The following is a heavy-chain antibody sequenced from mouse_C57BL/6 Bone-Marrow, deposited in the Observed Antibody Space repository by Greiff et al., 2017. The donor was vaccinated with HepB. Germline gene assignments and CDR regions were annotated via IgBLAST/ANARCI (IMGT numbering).Heavy chain of an antibody. CDR2: IYPGYCDT. CDR3: ASLTGWGFDY. V-gene: IGHV1-80*01. Sequence: VQLQQFGAELVKPGASAKIPCNASGYAFSSYWMNRVTQRPGKGLEWIGQIYPGYCDTNYNGKFKSKTTLTTDKYSRTAYMQLSSLTSEDSAVYFYASLTGWGFDYWGQGTTLTVSS. D-gene: IGHD1-2*01. CDR1: GYAFSSYW. J-gene: IGHJ2*01.